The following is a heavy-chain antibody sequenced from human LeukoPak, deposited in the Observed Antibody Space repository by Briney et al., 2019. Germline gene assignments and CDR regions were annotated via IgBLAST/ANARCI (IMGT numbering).Heavy chain of an antibody. CDR3: ARGRSDILTGYSFDY. CDR2: ISAYNGNT. CDR1: GYTFTSYG. J-gene: IGHJ4*02. Sequence: GASVKVSCKASGYTFTSYGISWVRQAPGQGLEWMGWISAYNGNTNYAQKLQGRVTMTTDTSTSTAYMELRSLRSDDTAVYYCARGRSDILTGYSFDYWGQGTLVTVSS. V-gene: IGHV1-18*01. D-gene: IGHD3-9*01.